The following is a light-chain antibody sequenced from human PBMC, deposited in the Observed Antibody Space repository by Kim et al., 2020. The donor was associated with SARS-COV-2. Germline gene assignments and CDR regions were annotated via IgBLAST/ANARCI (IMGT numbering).Light chain of an antibody. J-gene: IGLJ2*01. CDR1: TSIIGYNS. CDR2: DTN. CDR3: GTWDDGLSAGV. V-gene: IGLV1-51*01. Sequence: GQKVSSSCSWSTSIIGYNSISWFQQFPGTAPRLLIYDTNKRPSGIPDRFSGSKSVTSATLDITGLQTGDEADYYCGTWDDGLSAGVFGGGTQLTVL.